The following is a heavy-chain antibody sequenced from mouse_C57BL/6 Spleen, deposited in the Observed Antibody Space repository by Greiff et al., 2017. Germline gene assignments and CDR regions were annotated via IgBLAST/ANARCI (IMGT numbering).Heavy chain of an antibody. CDR1: GFTFSDYG. V-gene: IGHV5-17*01. CDR2: ISSGSSTI. D-gene: IGHD1-1*01. Sequence: EVMLVESGGGLVKPGGSLKLSCAASGFTFSDYGMHWVRQAPEKGLEWVAYISSGSSTIYYADTVKGRFTISRDNAKNTLFLQMTSLRSEDTAMYYCARGYYGSHYYAMDYWGQGTSVTVSS. CDR3: ARGYYGSHYYAMDY. J-gene: IGHJ4*01.